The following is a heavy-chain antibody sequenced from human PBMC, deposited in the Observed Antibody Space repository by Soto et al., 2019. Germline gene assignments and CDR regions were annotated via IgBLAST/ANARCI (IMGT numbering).Heavy chain of an antibody. J-gene: IGHJ6*02. Sequence: VGSLRLSCASSVFTFSSYEMHWGRQAPGKGLEWVSYISRSGSTIYYADSVKGRFTISRDNAKNSLYLQMNSLRAEDTAVYYCARFLRGYCCDRSCYYHYGMDVWGQGSRVTVSS. D-gene: IGHD2-15*01. CDR1: VFTFSSYE. V-gene: IGHV3-48*03. CDR3: ARFLRGYCCDRSCYYHYGMDV. CDR2: ISRSGSTI.